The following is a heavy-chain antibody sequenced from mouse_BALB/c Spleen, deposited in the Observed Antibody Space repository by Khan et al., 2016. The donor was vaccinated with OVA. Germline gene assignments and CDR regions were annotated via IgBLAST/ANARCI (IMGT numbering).Heavy chain of an antibody. J-gene: IGHJ2*01. CDR2: ISSGSSTI. CDR3: ARDSNFDY. V-gene: IGHV5-17*02. CDR1: GFTFSRFG. Sequence: EVQLVESGGGLVQPGGSRKLSCAASGFTFSRFGMHWVRQAPEKGLEWVAYISSGSSTIYYADTVKGRFTISRDNPKNTLSLQMTSLRSEDTAMYYSARDSNFDYWGQGTTLTVSS.